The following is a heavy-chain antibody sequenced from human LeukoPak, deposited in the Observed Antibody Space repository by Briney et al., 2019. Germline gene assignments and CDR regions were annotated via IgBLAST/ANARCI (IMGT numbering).Heavy chain of an antibody. CDR1: GGSISSYY. D-gene: IGHD4-17*01. J-gene: IGHJ4*02. Sequence: SETLSLTCTVSGGSISSYYWSWIRQPPGKRLEWIGYIYTSGNTNYKPSLKSRVTISVDTSKNQFSLKLSSVTAADTAVYYCARRYGDYVGYFYYWGQGTLVTVSS. CDR2: IYTSGNT. CDR3: ARRYGDYVGYFYY. V-gene: IGHV4-4*09.